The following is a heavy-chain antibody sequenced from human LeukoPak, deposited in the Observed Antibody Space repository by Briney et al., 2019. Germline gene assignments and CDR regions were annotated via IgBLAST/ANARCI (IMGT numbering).Heavy chain of an antibody. V-gene: IGHV3-9*01. CDR2: ISWNSHSI. Sequence: GGSLRLSCAASGLTFDDNAMHWVRQAPGKGLEWVSGISWNSHSIGYADSVKGRFTISRDNAKNSLYLQMNSLRADDTALYYCVKDWGSSGKGNFQHWGQGTLVTVSS. J-gene: IGHJ1*01. CDR1: GLTFDDNA. D-gene: IGHD6-19*01. CDR3: VKDWGSSGKGNFQH.